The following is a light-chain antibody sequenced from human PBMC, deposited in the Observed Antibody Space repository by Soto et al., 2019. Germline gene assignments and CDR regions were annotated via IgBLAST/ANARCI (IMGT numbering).Light chain of an antibody. Sequence: SYELTQPLSVSVALGQTARITCGGNNIGIKNVHWYQQKPGQAPVLLIYRDSNRPSGIPERFSGSNSGNTATLTISRAQAGDEADYYCQVWDSGTVIFGGGTKLTVL. J-gene: IGLJ2*01. V-gene: IGLV3-9*01. CDR3: QVWDSGTVI. CDR1: NIGIKN. CDR2: RDS.